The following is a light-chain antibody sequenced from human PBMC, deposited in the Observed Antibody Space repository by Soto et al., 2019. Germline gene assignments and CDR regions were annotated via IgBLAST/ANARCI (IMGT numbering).Light chain of an antibody. V-gene: IGLV2-14*01. Sequence: QSVLTQPASVSGSPGQSITISRTGTSSDVGGYNYVSWYQQHPGKAPKLMIYDVRNRPSGVSNRFSGSKSGNTASLTISGLQAEDEADYYCSSYTSTSTLFGTGTKVNVL. CDR1: SSDVGGYNY. CDR3: SSYTSTSTL. J-gene: IGLJ1*01. CDR2: DVR.